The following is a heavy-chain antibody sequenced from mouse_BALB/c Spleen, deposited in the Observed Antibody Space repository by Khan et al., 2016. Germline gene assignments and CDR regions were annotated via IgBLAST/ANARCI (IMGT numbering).Heavy chain of an antibody. CDR2: ISYSGST. CDR3: ASSYGYRGFAY. CDR1: GYSITSDYV. V-gene: IGHV3-2*02. Sequence: EVQLVESGPGLVKPSQSLSLTCTATGYSITSDYVWYWNRQFPGNIPEWMGIISYSGSTSYNPSFKSRISITRDTSKNQFFLQLNYVTTEDTATYYCASSYGYRGFAYWGQGTLVTVSA. D-gene: IGHD2-2*01. J-gene: IGHJ3*01.